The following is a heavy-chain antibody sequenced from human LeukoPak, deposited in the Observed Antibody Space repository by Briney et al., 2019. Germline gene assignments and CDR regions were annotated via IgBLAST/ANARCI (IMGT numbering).Heavy chain of an antibody. D-gene: IGHD2-21*02. J-gene: IGHJ4*02. CDR1: GFTFSSYS. CDR3: AKDWAPYCGGDCYFNY. V-gene: IGHV3-21*01. CDR2: ISSSSSYI. Sequence: PGGSLRLSCAASGFTFSSYSMNWVRQAPGKGLEWVSSISSSSSYIYYADSVKGRFTISRDSSKNTVYLQMNSLRVEDTAVYYCAKDWAPYCGGDCYFNYWGQGTLVTVSS.